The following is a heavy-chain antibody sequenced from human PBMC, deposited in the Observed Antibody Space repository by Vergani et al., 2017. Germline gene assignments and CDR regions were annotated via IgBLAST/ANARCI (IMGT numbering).Heavy chain of an antibody. V-gene: IGHV3-7*01. J-gene: IGHJ1*01. Sequence: EVQLLESGGDLVQPGGSLRLSCAASGFTFSSYWMSWVRQAPGKGLEWVANIKQDGSEKYYVDSVKGRFTISRDNAKNSLYLQMNSLRTEDTAVYYCATKSCGTPGCQIGYFREWGQGTLVTVSS. CDR2: IKQDGSEK. D-gene: IGHD1-1*01. CDR3: ATKSCGTPGCQIGYFRE. CDR1: GFTFSSYW.